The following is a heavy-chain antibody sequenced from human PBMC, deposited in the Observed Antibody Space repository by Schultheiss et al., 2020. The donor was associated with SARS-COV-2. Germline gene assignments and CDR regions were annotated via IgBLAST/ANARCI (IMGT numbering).Heavy chain of an antibody. CDR1: GGSFSGYY. D-gene: IGHD3-22*01. J-gene: IGHJ4*02. V-gene: IGHV4-34*01. Sequence: GSLRLSCAVYGGSFSGYYWSWIRQPPGKGLEWIGEINHSGSTNYNPSLKSRVTISVDTSKNQFSLKLSSVTAADTAVYYCASDRDSSGYNLPLGYWGQGTLVTVSS. CDR3: ASDRDSSGYNLPLGY. CDR2: INHSGST.